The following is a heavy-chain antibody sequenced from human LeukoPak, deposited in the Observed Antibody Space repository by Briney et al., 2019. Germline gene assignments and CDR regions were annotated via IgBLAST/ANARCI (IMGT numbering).Heavy chain of an antibody. CDR3: AKAPVTSCRGAFCYPFDY. Sequence: GGSLRLSCAASGFTFNSYAMIWVRQAPGRGLEWVSAISGSGHSTYYADSVKGRFSISRDNSKNTLYLQMNSLRAEDAAVYYCAKAPVTSCRGAFCYPFDYWGQGTLVTVSS. V-gene: IGHV3-23*01. CDR1: GFTFNSYA. J-gene: IGHJ4*02. D-gene: IGHD2-15*01. CDR2: ISGSGHST.